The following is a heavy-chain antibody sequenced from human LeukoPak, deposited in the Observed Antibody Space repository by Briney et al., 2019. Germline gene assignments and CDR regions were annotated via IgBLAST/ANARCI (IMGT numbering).Heavy chain of an antibody. D-gene: IGHD4-17*01. V-gene: IGHV3-23*01. CDR2: ISGSGGST. J-gene: IGHJ3*02. Sequence: PGGSLRLSCAASGFTFSGSAMHWVRQAPGKGLEWVSAISGSGGSTYYADSVKGRFTISRDNSKNTLYLQMNSLRAEDTAVYYCAKVAGRSLRLIDDAFDIWGQGTMVTVSS. CDR1: GFTFSGSA. CDR3: AKVAGRSLRLIDDAFDI.